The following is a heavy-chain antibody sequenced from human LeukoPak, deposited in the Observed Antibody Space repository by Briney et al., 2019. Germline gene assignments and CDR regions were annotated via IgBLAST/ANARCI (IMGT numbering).Heavy chain of an antibody. CDR3: ARRGENGHWYFDL. CDR2: IYYTGIT. D-gene: IGHD3-16*01. Sequence: PECMSPASIVSSASIASVYWSWVRQLPGEVRGWIGFIYYTGITNYNPSLKSRVTISLDTSKNQFSLRLYSVTAADTAVYYCARRGENGHWYFDLWGRGTLVAVSS. V-gene: IGHV4-59*08. CDR1: SASIASVY. J-gene: IGHJ2*01.